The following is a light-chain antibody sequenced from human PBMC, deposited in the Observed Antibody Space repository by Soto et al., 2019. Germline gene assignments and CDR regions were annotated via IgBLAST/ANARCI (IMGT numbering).Light chain of an antibody. CDR2: GAS. CDR3: QQYNNWPPWT. CDR1: QSVSSN. Sequence: EMVMTQSPATLSVSPGERATLSCRASQSVSSNLAWYQQTPGQAPRLLIYGASTRATGIPARFSGSGSGTEFTLTISSLQSEDFAVYYCQQYNNWPPWTFGQGTKVDI. J-gene: IGKJ1*01. V-gene: IGKV3-15*01.